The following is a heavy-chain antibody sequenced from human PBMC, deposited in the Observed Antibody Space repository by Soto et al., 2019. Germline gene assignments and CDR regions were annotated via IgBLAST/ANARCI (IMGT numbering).Heavy chain of an antibody. CDR2: ISAYTGNT. D-gene: IGHD3-16*01. CDR1: GYTFSSYG. V-gene: IGHV1-18*01. CDR3: AREPRRGKGPFDY. J-gene: IGHJ4*02. Sequence: GASVKVSCKGSGYTFSSYGIAWVRQAPGQGLEWMGWISAYTGNTNYAQMLQGRVTMTTDTSTSTAYMELRSLTSDDTAMYYCAREPRRGKGPFDYWGQGTLVTVSS.